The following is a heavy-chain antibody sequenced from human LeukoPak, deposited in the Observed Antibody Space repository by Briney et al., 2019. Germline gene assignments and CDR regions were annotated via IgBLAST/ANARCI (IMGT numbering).Heavy chain of an antibody. D-gene: IGHD6-19*01. CDR3: ARLIAVAGTGMDYFDY. V-gene: IGHV1-2*06. Sequence: ASVKVSCKASGYTFTGYYLHWVRQAPGQGLEWMGRINPNSGGTNYAQKFQGRVTMTRDTSINTAFMELSRLRSDDTAVYYCARLIAVAGTGMDYFDYWGQGTLVTVPS. CDR2: INPNSGGT. CDR1: GYTFTGYY. J-gene: IGHJ4*02.